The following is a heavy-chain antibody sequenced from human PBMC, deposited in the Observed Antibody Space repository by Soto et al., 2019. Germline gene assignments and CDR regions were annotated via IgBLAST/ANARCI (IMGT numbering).Heavy chain of an antibody. CDR2: ISGNSGSM. J-gene: IGHJ4*02. V-gene: IGHV3-9*01. CDR1: GFTFGDYA. Sequence: PGGSLRHYCEASGFTFGDYAMHWVRQAPGKGLEWVAGISGNSGSMGYADSVRGRFTISKDTVQNSLYLQMNSLRDEDTAFYYCAEDITCSDRYRYFDYWGQGILVTVSS. D-gene: IGHD1-1*01. CDR3: AEDITCSDRYRYFDY.